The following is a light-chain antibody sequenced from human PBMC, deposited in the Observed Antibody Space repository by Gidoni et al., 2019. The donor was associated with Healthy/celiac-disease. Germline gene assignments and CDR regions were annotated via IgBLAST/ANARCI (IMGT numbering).Light chain of an antibody. CDR3: QQYNNWPQT. J-gene: IGKJ1*01. CDR1: QSVSSN. Sequence: EIVMTQSPATLSVSPGERATLSCRASQSVSSNLAWYQQKPGQAPRLLTYGASTRATGIPAMFSGSGSGTEFTLTISSLQSEDFAVYYCQQYNNWPQTFGQXTKVEIK. CDR2: GAS. V-gene: IGKV3-15*01.